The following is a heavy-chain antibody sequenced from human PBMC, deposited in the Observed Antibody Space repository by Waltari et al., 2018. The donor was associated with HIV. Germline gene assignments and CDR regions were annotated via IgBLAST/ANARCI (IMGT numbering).Heavy chain of an antibody. V-gene: IGHV4-39*01. D-gene: IGHD1-7*01. J-gene: IGHJ5*02. CDR1: GGLFRSRESS. CDR2: IQYGGNT. Sequence: QLQLQESGPGVVKPLATLSLTGTVAGGLFRSRESSWDWIRQFPGKGLEWIGNIQYGGNTIYNPSLESRVSMSIDTSRGQFSLTLKDVTAADTAVYFCARRGNYRAAEYNYFGPWGQGIQVIVSS. CDR3: ARRGNYRAAEYNYFGP.